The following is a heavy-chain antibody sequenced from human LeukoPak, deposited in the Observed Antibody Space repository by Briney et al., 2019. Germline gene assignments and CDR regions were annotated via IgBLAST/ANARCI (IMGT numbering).Heavy chain of an antibody. V-gene: IGHV1-2*02. CDR3: ARDQTVTGGFDY. J-gene: IGHJ4*02. Sequence: GASVKVSCKASGYTFTSYGISWVRQAPGQGLEWMGWINPNSGGTNYAQKFQGRVTMTRDTSISTAYMELSRLRSDDTAVYYCARDQTVTGGFDYWGQGILVTVSS. CDR1: GYTFTSYG. D-gene: IGHD4-17*01. CDR2: INPNSGGT.